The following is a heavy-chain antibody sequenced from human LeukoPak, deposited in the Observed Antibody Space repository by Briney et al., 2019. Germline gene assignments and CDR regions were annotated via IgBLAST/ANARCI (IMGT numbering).Heavy chain of an antibody. D-gene: IGHD1-1*01. CDR3: SKDPVQHGNGLYWFDP. J-gene: IGHJ5*02. CDR2: ISASDTKT. Sequence: GGSLRLSCAASGFTLNNYAVSWVRQAPGRGLEWVSGISASDTKTYYADSVKGRFTISRDNSRNTFYLQMTSLRVEDTAVYYCSKDPVQHGNGLYWFDPWGQGTVVTVSS. V-gene: IGHV3-23*01. CDR1: GFTLNNYA.